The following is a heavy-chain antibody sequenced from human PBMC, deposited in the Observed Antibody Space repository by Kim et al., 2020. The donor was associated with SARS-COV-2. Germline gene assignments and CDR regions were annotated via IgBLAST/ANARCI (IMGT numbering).Heavy chain of an antibody. CDR3: ARECGHYYDSSGYCFDY. D-gene: IGHD3-22*01. Sequence: SETLSLTCTVSGGSISSGGYYWSWIRQHPGKGLEWIGYIYYSGSTYYNPSLKSRVTISVDTSKNQFSLKLSSVTAADTAVYYCARECGHYYDSSGYCFDYWGQGTLVTVSS. V-gene: IGHV4-31*03. J-gene: IGHJ4*02. CDR1: GGSISSGGYY. CDR2: IYYSGST.